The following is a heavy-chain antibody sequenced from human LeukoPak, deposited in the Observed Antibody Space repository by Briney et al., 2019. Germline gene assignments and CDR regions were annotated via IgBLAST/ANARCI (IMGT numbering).Heavy chain of an antibody. CDR1: GGSISSGSYY. CDR3: ARERGAALGY. J-gene: IGHJ4*02. Sequence: PPQTLSLTCTVSGGSISSGSYYWSWIRQPAGKGLEWIGRIYTSGSTNYNPSLKSRVTISVDTSKNQFSLKLSSVTAADTAVYYCARERGAALGYWGQGTLVTVSS. D-gene: IGHD1-26*01. V-gene: IGHV4-61*02. CDR2: IYTSGST.